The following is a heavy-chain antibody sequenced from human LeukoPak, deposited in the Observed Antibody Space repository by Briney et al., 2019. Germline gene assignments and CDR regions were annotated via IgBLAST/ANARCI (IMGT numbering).Heavy chain of an antibody. CDR3: ARDVDSSSWYYYYYMDV. Sequence: GGSLRLSCAASGFTFSSYWMSWVRQAPGKGLEWVANIKQDGSEKYYVDSVKGRFTISRDNAKNSLYLQMNSLRAEDTAVYYCARDVDSSSWYYYYYMDVWGKGTTVTVSS. D-gene: IGHD6-13*01. J-gene: IGHJ6*03. CDR1: GFTFSSYW. CDR2: IKQDGSEK. V-gene: IGHV3-7*01.